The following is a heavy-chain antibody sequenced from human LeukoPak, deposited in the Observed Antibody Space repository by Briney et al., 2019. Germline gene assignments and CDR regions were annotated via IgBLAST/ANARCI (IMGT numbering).Heavy chain of an antibody. J-gene: IGHJ4*02. CDR3: ARGGLEEQWLVQYYFDY. Sequence: PGRSLRLSCAASGFTFSSYEMNWVRQAPGKGLEWVSYISSSGSTIYYADSVKGRFTISRDNAKNSLYLQMNSLRAEDTAVYYCARGGLEEQWLVQYYFDYWGQGTLVTVSS. CDR1: GFTFSSYE. D-gene: IGHD6-19*01. CDR2: ISSSGSTI. V-gene: IGHV3-48*03.